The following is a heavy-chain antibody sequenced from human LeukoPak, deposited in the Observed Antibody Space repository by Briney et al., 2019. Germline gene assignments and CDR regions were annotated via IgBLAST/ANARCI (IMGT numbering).Heavy chain of an antibody. CDR1: GFTFSSYA. CDR3: AKGRSYQLHINWFDP. D-gene: IGHD2-2*01. Sequence: GGSLRLSCAASGFTFSSYAMSWVRQAPGKGLEWVSAISGSGGSTYYADSEKGRFTISRDNSKNTLYPQMNSLRAEDTAVYYCAKGRSYQLHINWFDPWGQGTLVTVSS. V-gene: IGHV3-23*01. J-gene: IGHJ5*02. CDR2: ISGSGGST.